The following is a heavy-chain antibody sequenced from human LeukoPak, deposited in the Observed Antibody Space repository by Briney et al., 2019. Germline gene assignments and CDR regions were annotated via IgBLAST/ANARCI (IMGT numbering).Heavy chain of an antibody. J-gene: IGHJ4*02. CDR1: GFTVSSYY. CDR2: ISAGGGST. Sequence: PGGSLRLSCAASGFTVSSYYMSWVRQAPGKGLFWVSGISAGGGSTYYADSVKGRFTISRDNSRNTLYLQMNSLRVEDTAVYYCAKDAAGPEYWGQGTLVTVSS. D-gene: IGHD6-13*01. CDR3: AKDAAGPEY. V-gene: IGHV3-23*01.